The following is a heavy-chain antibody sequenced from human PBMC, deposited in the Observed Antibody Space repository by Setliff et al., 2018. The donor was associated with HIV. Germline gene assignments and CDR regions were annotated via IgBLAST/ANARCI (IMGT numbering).Heavy chain of an antibody. Sequence: ASVKVSCKASGYTFTTYDINWVRRATGQGLEWMGWMNPNSGNTGYAQKFQGRFTMTRNTSISTAYMELSSLGSDDTAVYYCARIQARAAAAYCSSTNCQGGFDQWGQGTPVTVSS. CDR3: ARIQARAAAAYCSSTNCQGGFDQ. V-gene: IGHV1-8*02. J-gene: IGHJ4*02. CDR1: GYTFTTYD. D-gene: IGHD2-2*01. CDR2: MNPNSGNT.